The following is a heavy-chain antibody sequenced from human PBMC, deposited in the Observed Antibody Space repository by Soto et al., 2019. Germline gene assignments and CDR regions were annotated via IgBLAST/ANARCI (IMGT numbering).Heavy chain of an antibody. Sequence: SEALSLTCTVSGVSIISYYWSWILQPPWKGLEWIGYMYNTGSTVYNPSFKSRVTISVDTSKNQFSLKLNSVTAADTAVYYCARDLWGYCGTDCYPLDVWGQGTTVTVS. CDR2: MYNTGST. CDR3: ARDLWGYCGTDCYPLDV. D-gene: IGHD2-21*02. V-gene: IGHV4-59*01. CDR1: GVSIISYY. J-gene: IGHJ6*02.